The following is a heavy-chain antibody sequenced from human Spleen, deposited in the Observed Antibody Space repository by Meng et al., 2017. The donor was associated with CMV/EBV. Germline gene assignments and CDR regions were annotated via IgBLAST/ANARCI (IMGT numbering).Heavy chain of an antibody. Sequence: GGSLRLSCAASGFTFSSYAMSWVRQAPGKGLEWVSVIGGGGTNTYYADSVKGRFTISRDNSKNTLYLQMNSLRAEDTAVYYCAKDGIGGNADYWGQGILVTVSS. CDR1: GFTFSSYA. V-gene: IGHV3-23*01. D-gene: IGHD4-23*01. CDR3: AKDGIGGNADY. CDR2: IGGGGTNT. J-gene: IGHJ4*02.